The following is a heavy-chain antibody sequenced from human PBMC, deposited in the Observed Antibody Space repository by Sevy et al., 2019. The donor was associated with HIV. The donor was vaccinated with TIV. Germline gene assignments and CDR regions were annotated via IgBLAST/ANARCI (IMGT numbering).Heavy chain of an antibody. D-gene: IGHD6-13*01. CDR1: GFTFSNYW. Sequence: GGSLRLSCAASGFTFSNYWMHWVRQAPGKGLVWVSRINTDGSVTSYADSVTGRSNADSVKGRFTISRDNAKNTLYLQMNSLRVEDTAVCYCASRREAGPFPFDYWGQGTLVTVSS. V-gene: IGHV3-74*01. J-gene: IGHJ4*02. CDR2: INTDGSVT. CDR3: ASRREAGPFPFDY.